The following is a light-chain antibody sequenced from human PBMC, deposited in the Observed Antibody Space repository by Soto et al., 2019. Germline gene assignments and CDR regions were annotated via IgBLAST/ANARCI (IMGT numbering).Light chain of an antibody. Sequence: EIVLTQSPATLSSSPGERATLSCRASQSVSSSYLAWYQQKPGQAPRLLIYGASSRATGIPNRFSGSGSGTDFTLTISRLEPEDFAVYYCQQYGNSPQTFGQGTKVDIK. CDR2: GAS. J-gene: IGKJ1*01. V-gene: IGKV3-20*01. CDR1: QSVSSSY. CDR3: QQYGNSPQT.